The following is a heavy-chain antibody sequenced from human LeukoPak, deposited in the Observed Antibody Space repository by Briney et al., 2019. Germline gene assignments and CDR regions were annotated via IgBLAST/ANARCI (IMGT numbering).Heavy chain of an antibody. J-gene: IGHJ5*02. V-gene: IGHV4-39*01. CDR3: ARHPSDCSGGSCSENWFDP. Sequence: PSETLSLTCTVSGGSISSSSYYWGWIRQPPGKGLEWIGSIYYSGSTYYNPSLKSRVTISVDTSKNQFSLKLSSVTAADTAVYYCARHPSDCSGGSCSENWFDPWGQGTLVTVSS. CDR2: IYYSGST. CDR1: GGSISSSSYY. D-gene: IGHD2-15*01.